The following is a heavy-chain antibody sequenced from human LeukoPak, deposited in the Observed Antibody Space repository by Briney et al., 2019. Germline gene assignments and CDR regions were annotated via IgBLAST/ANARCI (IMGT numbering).Heavy chain of an antibody. CDR3: ARRAVIFGVVIGNDY. D-gene: IGHD3-3*01. Sequence: ASVKVSCKASGYAFTGYYLHWVRQAPGQGLEWMGWINPNSGGTIYAQKFQGRVTTTRDTSITTAYMELSRLRSDDTALYYCARRAVIFGVVIGNDYWGQGTLVTVSS. V-gene: IGHV1-2*02. CDR2: INPNSGGT. CDR1: GYAFTGYY. J-gene: IGHJ4*02.